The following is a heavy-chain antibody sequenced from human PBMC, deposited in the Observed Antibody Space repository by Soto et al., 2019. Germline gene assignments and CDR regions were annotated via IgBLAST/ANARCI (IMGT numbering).Heavy chain of an antibody. CDR1: GFSFSNYA. CDR2: IWDNGDTK. J-gene: IGHJ4*02. CDR3: ARDVGGSGPSDK. V-gene: IGHV3-33*01. Sequence: QVQLVESGGGVVQPGRPLRHSCASSGFSFSNYAMHWVRQAPGKGLQWVAVIWDNGDTKYYADSVEGRFTISRDNSKNTQYLQMESLRAEDTAIYYCARDVGGSGPSDKWGQGTRVTVSS. D-gene: IGHD1-26*01.